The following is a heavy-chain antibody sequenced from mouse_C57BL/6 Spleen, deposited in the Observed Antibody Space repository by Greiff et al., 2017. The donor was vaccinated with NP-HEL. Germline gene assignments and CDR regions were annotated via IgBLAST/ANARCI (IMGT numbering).Heavy chain of an antibody. V-gene: IGHV1-55*01. CDR2: IYPGSGST. CDR3: ARSTTVDWYFDV. Sequence: QVQLQQPGAELVKPGASVKMSCKASGYTFTSYWINWVKQRPGQGLEWIGDIYPGSGSTNYNEKFKSKAKLTVDTSSSTAYMQLSSLTSGDSAVDYCARSTTVDWYFDVWGTGTTVTVSS. J-gene: IGHJ1*03. D-gene: IGHD1-1*01. CDR1: GYTFTSYW.